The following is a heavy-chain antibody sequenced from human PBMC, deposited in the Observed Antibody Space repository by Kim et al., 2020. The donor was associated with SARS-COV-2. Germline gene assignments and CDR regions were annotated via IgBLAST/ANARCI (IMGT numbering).Heavy chain of an antibody. V-gene: IGHV4-4*02. CDR3: IRGQTWFDP. Sequence: SGTTPYHPAPKSRVTISVDKSKKQFSLKLSSVTAADTAVYYCIRGQTWFDPWGQGTLVTVSS. J-gene: IGHJ5*02. CDR2: SGTT.